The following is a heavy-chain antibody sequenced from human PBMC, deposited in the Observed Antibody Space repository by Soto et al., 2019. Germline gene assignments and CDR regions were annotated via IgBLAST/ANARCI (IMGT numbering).Heavy chain of an antibody. CDR3: ARYIVVVVAATGDAFDI. D-gene: IGHD2-15*01. CDR2: ISSSGSTI. Sequence: GGSLSLSCAASGFTFSDYYMSWIRQAPGKGLKWVSYISSSGSTIYYADSVKGRFTISRDNAKNSLYLQMNSLRAEDTAVYYCARYIVVVVAATGDAFDIWGQGTMVTVSS. J-gene: IGHJ3*02. CDR1: GFTFSDYY. V-gene: IGHV3-11*01.